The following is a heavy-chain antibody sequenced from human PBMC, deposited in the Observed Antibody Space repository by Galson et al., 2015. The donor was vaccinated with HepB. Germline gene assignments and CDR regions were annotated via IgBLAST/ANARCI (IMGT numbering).Heavy chain of an antibody. V-gene: IGHV4-59*01. J-gene: IGHJ3*02. D-gene: IGHD3-22*01. Sequence: ETLSLTCTVSGGSISSYYWSWIRQPPGKGLEWIGYIYYSGSTNYNPSLKSRVTISVDTSKNQFSLKLSSVTAADTAVYYCARNPVVSVDAFDNWGQGTMVTVSS. CDR3: ARNPVVSVDAFDN. CDR2: IYYSGST. CDR1: GGSISSYY.